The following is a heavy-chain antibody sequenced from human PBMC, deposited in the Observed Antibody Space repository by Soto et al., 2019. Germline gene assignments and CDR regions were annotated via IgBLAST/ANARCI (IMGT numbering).Heavy chain of an antibody. Sequence: QVQLVESGGGVVQPGRSLRLSCAASGFTFSSYGMHWVRQAPGKGLEWVAVISYDGSNKYYADSVKGRFTISRDNSKNTLYLQMNSLRAEDTAVYYCAKVIRRWRTGGDAFDIWGQGTMDTVSS. CDR2: ISYDGSNK. D-gene: IGHD7-27*01. CDR3: AKVIRRWRTGGDAFDI. CDR1: GFTFSSYG. V-gene: IGHV3-30*18. J-gene: IGHJ3*02.